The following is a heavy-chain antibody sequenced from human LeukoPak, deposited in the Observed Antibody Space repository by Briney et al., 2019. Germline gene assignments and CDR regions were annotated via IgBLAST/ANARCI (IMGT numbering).Heavy chain of an antibody. CDR1: GFSFSAYY. D-gene: IGHD3-10*02. J-gene: IGHJ6*04. V-gene: IGHV3-11*04. Sequence: GGSLRLSCAASGFSFSAYYMSWIRQVPGKGLDWVSFISSDGTKIYYADSVRGRFTISRDNANNSLYLQMNSLRAEDTAVYYCAELGITMIGGVWGKGTTVTISS. CDR3: AELGITMIGGV. CDR2: ISSDGTKI.